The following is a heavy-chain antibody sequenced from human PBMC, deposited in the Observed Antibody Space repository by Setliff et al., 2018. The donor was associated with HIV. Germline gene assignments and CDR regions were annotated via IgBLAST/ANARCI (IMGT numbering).Heavy chain of an antibody. Sequence: PGGSLRLSCAASGFTFSSYGMHWVRQAPGKGLEWLSYVNANSDTIYYADSVKGRFTISRDNDNNSLYLQMSGLSAEDTAVYYCARGPTTVTNYYYYYMDVWGKGTTVTVSS. D-gene: IGHD4-17*01. J-gene: IGHJ6*03. CDR1: GFTFSSYG. V-gene: IGHV3-48*01. CDR2: VNANSDTI. CDR3: ARGPTTVTNYYYYYMDV.